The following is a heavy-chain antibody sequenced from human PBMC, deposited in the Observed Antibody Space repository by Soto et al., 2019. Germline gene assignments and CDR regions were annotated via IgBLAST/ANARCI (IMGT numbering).Heavy chain of an antibody. V-gene: IGHV4-4*07. D-gene: IGHD3-22*01. CDR2: IYTSGST. CDR3: ARVAYYDSSGYPLDAFDI. Sequence: QVQLQESGPGLVKPSETLSLTCTVSGGSISSYYWSWIRQPAGKGLEWIGRIYTSGSTNYNPSLKSRVTMSVDKSKNQFSLKLSSVTAADTAVYYCARVAYYDSSGYPLDAFDIWGQGTMVTVSS. J-gene: IGHJ3*02. CDR1: GGSISSYY.